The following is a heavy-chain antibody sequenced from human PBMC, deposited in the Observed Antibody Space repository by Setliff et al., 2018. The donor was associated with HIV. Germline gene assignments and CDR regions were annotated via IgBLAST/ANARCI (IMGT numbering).Heavy chain of an antibody. V-gene: IGHV1-46*01. CDR1: GGTFSSYA. Sequence: ASVKVSCKASGGTFSSYAISWVRQAPGQGLEWMGIINPSGGRTSYAQKFQGRVSMTRDTSTSTVYMELSSLRSEDTAVYYCARDSDQAATGRYGMDVWGQGTTVTVSS. J-gene: IGHJ6*02. CDR3: ARDSDQAATGRYGMDV. D-gene: IGHD6-13*01. CDR2: INPSGGRT.